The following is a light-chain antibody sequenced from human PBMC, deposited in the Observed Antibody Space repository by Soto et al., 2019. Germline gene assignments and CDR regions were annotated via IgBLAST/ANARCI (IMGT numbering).Light chain of an antibody. CDR2: GAS. J-gene: IGKJ5*01. Sequence: EIVMTQSPATLSVSPGERATLSCRASQSISSKLGWYQQRPGQAPRLLIYGASTRATGIPARFSGRGSGTEFTLTISSLQSEDSAGYYCQQYNSWTTITFGQGTRLEMK. CDR1: QSISSK. V-gene: IGKV3-15*01. CDR3: QQYNSWTTIT.